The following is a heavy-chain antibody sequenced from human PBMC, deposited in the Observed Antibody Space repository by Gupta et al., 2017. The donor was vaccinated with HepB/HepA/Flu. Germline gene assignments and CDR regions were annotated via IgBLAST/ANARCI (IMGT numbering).Heavy chain of an antibody. V-gene: IGHV3-30*18. CDR1: GFTFSSYG. CDR2: ISYDGSNK. CDR3: AKLLEPEN. Sequence: QVQLVESGGGVVQPGRSLRLSCAASGFTFSSYGMHWVRQAPGKGLEWVAVISYDGSNKYYADSVKGRFTISRDNSKNTLYLQMNSLRAEDTAVYYCAKLLEPENWGQGTLVTVSS. J-gene: IGHJ4*02. D-gene: IGHD1-14*01.